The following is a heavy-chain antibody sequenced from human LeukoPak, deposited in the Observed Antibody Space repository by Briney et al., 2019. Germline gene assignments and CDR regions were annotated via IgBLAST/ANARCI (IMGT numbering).Heavy chain of an antibody. V-gene: IGHV2-5*01. J-gene: IGHJ4*02. D-gene: IGHD2-15*01. Sequence: ESGPTLVNPTQTLTLTCTFSGFSLSTSGVGVGWIRQPPGKALEWLALIYWNDDKRYSPSLKSRLTITKDTSKNQVVLTMTNMDPVDTAIYYCARGDYCSGGSCYSGFDYWGQGTLVTVSS. CDR2: IYWNDDK. CDR1: GFSLSTSGVG. CDR3: ARGDYCSGGSCYSGFDY.